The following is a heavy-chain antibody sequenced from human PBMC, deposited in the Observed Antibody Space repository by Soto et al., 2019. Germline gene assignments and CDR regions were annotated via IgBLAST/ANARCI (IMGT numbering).Heavy chain of an antibody. CDR1: GDSISSSSYC. V-gene: IGHV4-39*01. J-gene: IGHJ5*02. CDR2: IYYSGTT. Sequence: PSETLSLTCTVSGDSISSSSYCWSWIRQPPGKGLEWIGDIYYSGTTHYNPSLKSRVTISIDTSKNQFSLHLRSVTAADTAVYYCATTGAYQLLYGRWFDPWGQGTLVTVSS. D-gene: IGHD2-2*02. CDR3: ATTGAYQLLYGRWFDP.